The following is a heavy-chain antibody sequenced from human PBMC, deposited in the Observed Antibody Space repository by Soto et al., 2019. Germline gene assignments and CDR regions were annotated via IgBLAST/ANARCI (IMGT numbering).Heavy chain of an antibody. V-gene: IGHV1-18*01. D-gene: IGHD6-13*01. CDR2: VNTYNGNP. CDR1: GYTFTNYA. J-gene: IGHJ4*02. Sequence: VQLVQSGGELKKPGASVKVSCKASGYTFTNYAISWVRQAPGRGLEWMGWVNTYNGNPNYAQIFQGRVTMTTDTSTGTDYMELRSLKAYDSALYYCARDSQYSNSWQRFDSWGKGTLVTVSS. CDR3: ARDSQYSNSWQRFDS.